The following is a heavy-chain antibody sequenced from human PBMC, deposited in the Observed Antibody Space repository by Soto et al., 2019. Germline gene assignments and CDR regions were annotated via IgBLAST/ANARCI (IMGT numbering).Heavy chain of an antibody. V-gene: IGHV1-69*01. CDR3: ARLQGSSTSLEIYYYYYYGMDV. CDR2: IIPISGTA. D-gene: IGHD2-2*01. J-gene: IGHJ6*02. Sequence: QVQLVQSGAEVKKPGSSVKVSCKASGGTFSSYCISWVRQAPGQGLEWMGGIIPISGTANYAQKFQGRVTITADESTSTAYMELSSLRSEDTAVYYCARLQGSSTSLEIYYYYYYGMDVWGQGTTVTVSS. CDR1: GGTFSSYC.